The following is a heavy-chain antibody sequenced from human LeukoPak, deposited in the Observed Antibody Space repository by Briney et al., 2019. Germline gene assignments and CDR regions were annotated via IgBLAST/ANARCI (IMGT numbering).Heavy chain of an antibody. CDR1: GGSISGYY. CDR2: ISYSGLT. D-gene: IGHD6-19*01. CDR3: ARHRAIAGPFDH. J-gene: IGHJ4*02. V-gene: IGHV4-59*08. Sequence: SETLALTCTVSGGSISGYYCSWIRQPPGKGLEWIGQISYSGLTRYNPAFESRVTISVDTSKNQISVNLNSVTAADTAFYYCARHRAIAGPFDHWGQGTQVTVSS.